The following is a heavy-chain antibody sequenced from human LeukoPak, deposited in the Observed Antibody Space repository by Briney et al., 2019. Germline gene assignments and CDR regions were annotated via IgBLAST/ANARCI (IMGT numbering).Heavy chain of an antibody. CDR1: GGSISSGGYY. D-gene: IGHD2-15*01. CDR2: IYYSGST. CDR3: ARGQAEAYYFDY. V-gene: IGHV4-31*03. J-gene: IGHJ4*02. Sequence: PSQTLSLTCTVSGGSISSGGYYWSWIRQHPGKGLEWIGYIYYSGSTYYNPSLKSRVTISVDTSKNQFSLKLSSVTAADTAVYYCARGQAEAYYFDYWGQGTLVTVSS.